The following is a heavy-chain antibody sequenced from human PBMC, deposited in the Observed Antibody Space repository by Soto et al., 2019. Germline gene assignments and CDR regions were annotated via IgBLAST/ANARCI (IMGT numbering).Heavy chain of an antibody. Sequence: ESLKISCKASGYSFSFYWIGWVRQMPGKGLEWMAIMYPDDSDIRYSPSFEAHVTISADKSTSTAFLQWSSLKASDTAMYYCATAYVYDFENSNYYRDAFDIWGQGTLVTVSS. CDR1: GYSFSFYW. CDR2: MYPDDSDI. CDR3: ATAYVYDFENSNYYRDAFDI. V-gene: IGHV5-51*01. J-gene: IGHJ3*02. D-gene: IGHD3-22*01.